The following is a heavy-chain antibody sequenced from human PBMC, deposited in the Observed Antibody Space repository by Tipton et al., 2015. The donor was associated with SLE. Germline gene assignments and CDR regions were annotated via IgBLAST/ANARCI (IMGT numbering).Heavy chain of an antibody. V-gene: IGHV3-23*01. Sequence: SLRLSCAASGFNFYNFAMSWVRQAPGKGLEWVSAISGNGGNTYYADSVKGRFTISRDNFQNTLYLQMNSLRAEDTAAYYCAKERTDCSNGVCFTNGFDIWGQGTKVTVSS. D-gene: IGHD2-8*01. CDR1: GFNFYNFA. CDR2: ISGNGGNT. J-gene: IGHJ3*02. CDR3: AKERTDCSNGVCFTNGFDI.